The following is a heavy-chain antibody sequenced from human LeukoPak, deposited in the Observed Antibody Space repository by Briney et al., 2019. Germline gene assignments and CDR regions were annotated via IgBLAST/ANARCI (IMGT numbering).Heavy chain of an antibody. V-gene: IGHV3-30*18. Sequence: GGSLRLSCAASGFIFTNYGMHWVRQAPGKGLEWVAVISHDGTTKFYADSVKGRFAISRDNSKNTLDLQMYSLRAEDTAVYYCAKEPTSYSSGWYFHHWGQGTLVTVSS. CDR3: AKEPTSYSSGWYFHH. CDR2: ISHDGTTK. CDR1: GFIFTNYG. J-gene: IGHJ1*01. D-gene: IGHD6-25*01.